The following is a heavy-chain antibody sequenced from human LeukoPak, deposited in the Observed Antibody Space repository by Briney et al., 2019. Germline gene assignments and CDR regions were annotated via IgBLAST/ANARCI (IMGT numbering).Heavy chain of an antibody. Sequence: SETLSLTCTVSGGSISSYYWSWIRQPPGKGLEWIGYIYYSGSTNYKPSLKSRVTISVDTSKNQFSLRLTSVTAADTAVYYCARQTGSRLFILPGGQGTLVTVSS. D-gene: IGHD3/OR15-3a*01. J-gene: IGHJ4*02. V-gene: IGHV4-59*08. CDR1: GGSISSYY. CDR3: ARQTGSRLFILP. CDR2: IYYSGST.